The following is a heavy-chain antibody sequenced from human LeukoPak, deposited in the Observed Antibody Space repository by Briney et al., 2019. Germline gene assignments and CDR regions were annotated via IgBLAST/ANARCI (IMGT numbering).Heavy chain of an antibody. J-gene: IGHJ4*02. D-gene: IGHD1-1*01. CDR3: ARVGNWNDRGDY. CDR1: GFTISPYW. V-gene: IGHV3-7*01. Sequence: GGSLTLSCAVSGFTISPYWMSWVRQAPRKGLEWVANINEHGSQTSYVDSVKGRFTISRDNAKNSLYLQMNSLRAEDTAMYYCARVGNWNDRGDYWGQGTLVTVSS. CDR2: INEHGSQT.